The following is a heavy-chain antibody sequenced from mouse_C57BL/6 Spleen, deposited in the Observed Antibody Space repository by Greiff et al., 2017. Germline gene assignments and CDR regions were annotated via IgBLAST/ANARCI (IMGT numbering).Heavy chain of an antibody. CDR3: AIDWDFAMDY. CDR1: GYTFTEYT. V-gene: IGHV1-76*01. J-gene: IGHJ4*01. D-gene: IGHD4-1*01. CDR2: IYTGSGNT. Sequence: QVQLKESGAELVKPGASVKLSCKASGYTFTEYTIHWVKQRPGQGLEWIARIYTGSGNTYYNEKFTGKATLTAEKSSSTAYMQLSSLTSEDYAVYFGAIDWDFAMDYWGQGTSVPVAS.